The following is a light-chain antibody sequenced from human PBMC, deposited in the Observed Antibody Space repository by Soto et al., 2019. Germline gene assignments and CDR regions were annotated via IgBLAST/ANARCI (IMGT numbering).Light chain of an antibody. Sequence: DIHLTQSPSTLSASVGDRVTITCRASQSISSWLAWYQQKPGKAPKLLIYKASTLESGVPSRFRGSGSGTVFTLTIRGLRPDDFAAYYCQHWVDYMWTFGQGTKVEIK. CDR2: KAS. V-gene: IGKV1-5*03. CDR3: QHWVDYMWT. CDR1: QSISSW. J-gene: IGKJ1*01.